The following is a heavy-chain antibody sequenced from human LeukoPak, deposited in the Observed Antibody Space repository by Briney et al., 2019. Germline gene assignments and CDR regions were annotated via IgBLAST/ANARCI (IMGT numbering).Heavy chain of an antibody. CDR2: ISWNSGSI. CDR3: AKEATVTTGVDY. V-gene: IGHV3-9*01. Sequence: GGSLRLSCAASGFTFRSYWMHWVRQAPGKGLEWVSGISWNSGSIGYADSVKGRFTISRDNAKNSLYLQMNSLRAEDTALYYCAKEATVTTGVDYWGQGTLVTVSS. D-gene: IGHD4-17*01. CDR1: GFTFRSYW. J-gene: IGHJ4*02.